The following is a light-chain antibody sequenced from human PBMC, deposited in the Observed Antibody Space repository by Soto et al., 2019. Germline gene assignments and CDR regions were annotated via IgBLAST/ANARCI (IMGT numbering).Light chain of an antibody. V-gene: IGLV2-23*01. CDR1: SSDVGSYNL. CDR2: EGN. J-gene: IGLJ2*01. CDR3: CSYAGSSTLV. Sequence: QSVLTQPASVSGSPGQSITISCTGTSSDVGSYNLVSWYQQHPGKAPKLMIYEGNKRPSGVSNRFSGSKSGNTASLTISGLQAEYEAAYYCCSYAGSSTLVFGGGTQLTVL.